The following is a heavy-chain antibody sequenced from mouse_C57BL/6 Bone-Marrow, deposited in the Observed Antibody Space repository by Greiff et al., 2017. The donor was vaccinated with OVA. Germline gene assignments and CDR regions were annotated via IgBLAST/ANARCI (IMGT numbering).Heavy chain of an antibody. CDR1: GYTFTSYW. D-gene: IGHD2-1*01. CDR3: VRVYSASIDTYFEV. CDR2: IYPSDSET. J-gene: IGHJ1*03. Sequence: QVQLQQPGAELVRPGSSVKLSCKASGYTFTSYWMDWVKQRPGQGLEWIGNIYPSDSETHYNQKFKDKATLTVDKSSSTAYMQLSSLTSEDSAVYNSVRVYSASIDTYFEVCGTETTVTVSS. V-gene: IGHV1-61*01.